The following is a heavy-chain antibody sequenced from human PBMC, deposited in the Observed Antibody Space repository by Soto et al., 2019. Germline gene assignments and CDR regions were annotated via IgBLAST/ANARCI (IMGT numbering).Heavy chain of an antibody. J-gene: IGHJ5*02. CDR3: ARDQLSSGLYVWFDP. CDR1: GGSISNYY. V-gene: IGHV4-59*01. CDR2: IYYDGST. Sequence: SXTLSLTCTVSGGSISNYYWIWIGQPPGKGLEWIGYIYYDGSTSYNPSLRSRVTISVDTSKNQFSLILSSVTSQDTAVYYCARDQLSSGLYVWFDPWGQGTLVTVSS. D-gene: IGHD6-25*01.